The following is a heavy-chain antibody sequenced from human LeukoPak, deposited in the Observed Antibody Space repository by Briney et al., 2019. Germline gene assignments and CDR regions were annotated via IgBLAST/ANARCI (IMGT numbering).Heavy chain of an antibody. CDR3: AKDLLYYDSSGLDY. D-gene: IGHD3-22*01. CDR1: GFTFSSYG. J-gene: IGHJ4*02. CDR2: IRYDGSNK. Sequence: PGGSLRLSCAASGFTFSSYGMHWVRQAPGKGLEWVAFIRYDGSNKYYADSVKGRFTISRDNSKNTLYLQMNSLRAEDTAVYYCAKDLLYYDSSGLDYWGQGTLVTVSS. V-gene: IGHV3-30*02.